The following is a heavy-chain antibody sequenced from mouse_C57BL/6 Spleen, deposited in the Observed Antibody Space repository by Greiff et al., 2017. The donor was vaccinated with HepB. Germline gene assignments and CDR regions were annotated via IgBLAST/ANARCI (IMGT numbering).Heavy chain of an antibody. CDR1: GYAFSSSW. D-gene: IGHD2-3*01. J-gene: IGHJ4*01. CDR2: IYPGDGDT. CDR3: ADGYLYAMDY. V-gene: IGHV1-82*01. Sequence: VQLQESGPELVKPGASVKISCKASGYAFSSSWMNWVKQRPGKGLEWIGRIYPGDGDTNYNGKFKGKATLTADKSSSTAYMQLSSLTSEDSAVYFCADGYLYAMDYWGQGTSVTVSS.